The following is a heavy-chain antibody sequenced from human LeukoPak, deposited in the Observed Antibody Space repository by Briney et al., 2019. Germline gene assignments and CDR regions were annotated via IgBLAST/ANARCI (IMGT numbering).Heavy chain of an antibody. CDR2: ISSTSKYI. CDR3: ARDRAWIQLMPDY. Sequence: WGSLGLSCEASGFTFSTFGMNWVRQAPGKGLEWVSSISSTSKYIHYADSVKGRFTISRDNAKNSLYLQMNSLRDDDTAVYFCARDRAWIQLMPDYWGQGNLVAVSS. D-gene: IGHD5-18*01. J-gene: IGHJ4*02. CDR1: GFTFSTFG. V-gene: IGHV3-21*01.